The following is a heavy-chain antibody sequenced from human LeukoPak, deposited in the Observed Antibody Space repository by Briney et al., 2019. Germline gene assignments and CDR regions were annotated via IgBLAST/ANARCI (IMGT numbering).Heavy chain of an antibody. CDR2: IYYSGST. CDR1: GGSISSGDYY. V-gene: IGHV4-30-4*08. J-gene: IGHJ3*02. CDR3: ARGARSWAFDI. D-gene: IGHD6-13*01. Sequence: KSSETLSLTCTVSGGSISSGDYYWSWIRQPPGKGLEWIGYIYYSGSTYYNPSLKSRVTISVDTSKNQFSLKLSSVTAADTAVYYCARGARSWAFDIWGQGTMVTVSS.